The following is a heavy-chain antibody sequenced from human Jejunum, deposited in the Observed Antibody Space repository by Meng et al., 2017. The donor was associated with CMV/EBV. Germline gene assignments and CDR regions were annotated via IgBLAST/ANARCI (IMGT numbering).Heavy chain of an antibody. CDR1: TYA. V-gene: IGHV3-23*01. CDR2: ISGSGDST. D-gene: IGHD2-2*01. Sequence: TYAMSWVRQAPGKGLEWVSGISGSGDSTYYTDSVKGRFTISRDNSQNTLYLHMSSLRAEDTAVYFCAKGGTLNVVVPDASWAIGYWGQGTRGTVSS. CDR3: AKGGTLNVVVPDASWAIGY. J-gene: IGHJ4*02.